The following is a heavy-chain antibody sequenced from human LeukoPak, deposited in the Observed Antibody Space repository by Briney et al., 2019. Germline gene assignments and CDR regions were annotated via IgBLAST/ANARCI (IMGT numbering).Heavy chain of an antibody. Sequence: PGRSLRLSCAAPGFTFNSFGMHWVRQAPGKGLEWVANIKKDGSEKKYVDSVKGRFTISRDNAKNSLYLQMNSLRAEDTAVYYCARLRYDFVWGSYDYWGQGTLVTVSS. CDR3: ARLRYDFVWGSYDY. CDR1: GFTFNSFG. CDR2: IKKDGSEK. D-gene: IGHD3-16*01. J-gene: IGHJ4*02. V-gene: IGHV3-7*01.